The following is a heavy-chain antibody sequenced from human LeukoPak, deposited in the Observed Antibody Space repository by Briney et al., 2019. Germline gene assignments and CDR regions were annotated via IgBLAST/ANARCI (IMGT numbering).Heavy chain of an antibody. D-gene: IGHD3-22*01. CDR2: LSWNRGSI. V-gene: IGHV3-9*01. J-gene: IGHJ3*02. Sequence: GRSLRLSCAASGFTFYDYAMHWVRQAPGEGLEWVSGLSWNRGSIGYADSVKGRFTISRDNAKNSLYLQMNSLRAEDTALYYCAKGLTMIVVVSLDAFDIWGQGTMVTVSS. CDR1: GFTFYDYA. CDR3: AKGLTMIVVVSLDAFDI.